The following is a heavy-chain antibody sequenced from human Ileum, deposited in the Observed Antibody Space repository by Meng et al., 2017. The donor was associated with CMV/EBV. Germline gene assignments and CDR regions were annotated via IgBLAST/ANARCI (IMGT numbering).Heavy chain of an antibody. Sequence: RLGHEVRRLGYSIKIYGKACGYTFNNFGISWVRQAPGKGLEWMGWISTYSSHTNTEQKFSDRDIMSTDISTCTAYLEFRSLRGDDTATDDCARGLPHLAGVTGFDFWGQGTLVTVSS. CDR3: ARGLPHLAGVTGFDF. V-gene: IGHV1-18*01. CDR1: GYTFNNFG. J-gene: IGHJ4*02. D-gene: IGHD4-23*01. CDR2: ISTYSSHT.